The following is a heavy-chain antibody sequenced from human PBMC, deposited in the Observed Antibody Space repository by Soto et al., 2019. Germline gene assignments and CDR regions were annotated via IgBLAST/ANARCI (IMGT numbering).Heavy chain of an antibody. CDR1: GGSISSSTYY. D-gene: IGHD3-10*01. CDR2: FFIGGNT. CDR3: AREEVAYYGSGSYNWFDP. V-gene: IGHV4-39*07. J-gene: IGHJ5*02. Sequence: SETLSLTCTVSGGSISSSTYYWGWMRQPPGKGLEWIASFFIGGNTYYNPSLKSRVTISVDTSKNQFSLKLSSVTVADTAVYYCAREEVAYYGSGSYNWFDPWGQGTLVTVSS.